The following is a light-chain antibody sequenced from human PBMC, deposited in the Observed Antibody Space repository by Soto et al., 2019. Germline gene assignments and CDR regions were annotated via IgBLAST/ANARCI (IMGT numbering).Light chain of an antibody. Sequence: EIVLTQSPATLSLSPGERATLSCGASQSVSGNFLGWYQQKPGLPPRLLIYAASSRATGIPARSSGSGSGTDFTLSISSLEPEDSAVYYCQQRNVWPPVTFGQGTRLEIK. CDR3: QQRNVWPPVT. CDR1: QSVSGNF. V-gene: IGKV3D-20*02. J-gene: IGKJ5*01. CDR2: AAS.